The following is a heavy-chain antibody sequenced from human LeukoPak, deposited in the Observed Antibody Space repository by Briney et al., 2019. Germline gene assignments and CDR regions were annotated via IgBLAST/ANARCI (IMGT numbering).Heavy chain of an antibody. CDR2: INFDGSRT. V-gene: IGHV3-74*01. Sequence: GGSLRLSCAASGVTFSNYWMHWVRQAPGKGPVWVSRINFDGSRTTYADSVKGRFTISRDNSKNTLYLQMNSLRAEDTAVYYCARDGLYCGGDCYRYFDYWGQGTLVTVSS. CDR1: GVTFSNYW. D-gene: IGHD2-21*02. CDR3: ARDGLYCGGDCYRYFDY. J-gene: IGHJ4*02.